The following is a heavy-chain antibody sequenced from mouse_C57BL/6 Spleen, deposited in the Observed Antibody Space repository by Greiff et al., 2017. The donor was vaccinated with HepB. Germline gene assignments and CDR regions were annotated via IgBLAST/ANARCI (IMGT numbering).Heavy chain of an antibody. V-gene: IGHV14-2*01. CDR2: IDPEDGEP. D-gene: IGHD1-1*01. J-gene: IGHJ1*03. Sequence: EVQLQQSGAELVKPGASVKLSCTASGFNIKDYYMHWVKQRTEQGLEWIGRIDPEDGEPKYAPKFQGQATITADTSSNTAYLQLSSLTSEDTAVDYCASDWGTVVARYFDVWGTGTTVTVSS. CDR3: ASDWGTVVARYFDV. CDR1: GFNIKDYY.